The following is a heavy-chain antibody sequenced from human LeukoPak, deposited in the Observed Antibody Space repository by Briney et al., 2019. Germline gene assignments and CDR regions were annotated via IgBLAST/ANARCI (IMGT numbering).Heavy chain of an antibody. CDR3: ARAYYGSYTPEVNWFDP. CDR1: GGTFSSYA. Sequence: SVKVSCKASGGTFSSYAISWVRQAPGQGLEWMGGIIPIFGTANYAQKFQGRVTITADESTSTAYMELSSLRSEDTAVYYCARAYYGSYTPEVNWFDPWGQGTLVTVSS. V-gene: IGHV1-69*13. CDR2: IIPIFGTA. J-gene: IGHJ5*02. D-gene: IGHD3-10*01.